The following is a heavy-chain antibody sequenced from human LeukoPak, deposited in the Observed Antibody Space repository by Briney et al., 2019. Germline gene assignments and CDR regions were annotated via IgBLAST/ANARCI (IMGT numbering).Heavy chain of an antibody. CDR3: TYFSRPHYYYYGMDV. CDR2: IRSKAYGGTT. D-gene: IGHD2/OR15-2a*01. V-gene: IGHV3-49*04. CDR1: GFTFSSYA. Sequence: GGSLRLSCAASGFTFSSYAMSWVRQAPGKGLEWVGFIRSKAYGGTTEYAASVKGRFTISRDDSKSIAYLQMNSLKTEDTAVYYCTYFSRPHYYYYGMDVWGQGTTVTVSS. J-gene: IGHJ6*02.